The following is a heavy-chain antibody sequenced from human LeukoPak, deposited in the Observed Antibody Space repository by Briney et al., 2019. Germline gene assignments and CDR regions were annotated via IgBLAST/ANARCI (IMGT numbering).Heavy chain of an antibody. CDR3: ARYIGGSLGWFDP. D-gene: IGHD3-10*01. CDR2: IYYSGST. Sequence: DPSETLSLTCTVSGGSISSYYWSWIRQPPGKGLEWIGYIYYSGSTNYNPSLKSRVTISVDTSKNQFSLKLSSVTAADTAVYYCARYIGGSLGWFDPWGQGTLVTVSS. CDR1: GGSISSYY. V-gene: IGHV4-59*01. J-gene: IGHJ5*02.